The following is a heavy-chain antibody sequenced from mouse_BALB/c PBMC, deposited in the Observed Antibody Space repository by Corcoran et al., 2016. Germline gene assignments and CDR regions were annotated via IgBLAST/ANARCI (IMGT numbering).Heavy chain of an antibody. CDR2: INPNYDST. J-gene: IGHJ3*01. CDR3: ARGDYYGRFAY. V-gene: IGHV1-18*01. D-gene: IGHD1-1*01. CDR1: GYPFTDYN. Sequence: EVQLQQFGAELVKPGASVKISCKSSGYPFTDYNMDWAKQSHGKSLAWIGDINPNYDSTSYNQKFKGKATLTVDKSSSTAYMELRSLTSEDTAVYYCARGDYYGRFAYWGQGTLVTVSA.